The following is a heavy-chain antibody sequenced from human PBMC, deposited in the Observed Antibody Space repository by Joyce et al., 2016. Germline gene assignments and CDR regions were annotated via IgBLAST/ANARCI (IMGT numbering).Heavy chain of an antibody. Sequence: QLQLQESGPGLVKPSETLSLTCTVSGGSINSSSYYWGWIRQPPGKGLEWIGSVSHRGYTYYKSSLESRITISVDTSKNQFSLKLYSVTAADTAVYYCSRNLIALIGIWGQGTLVTVSS. CDR1: GGSINSSSYY. V-gene: IGHV4-39*01. CDR3: SRNLIALIGI. J-gene: IGHJ4*02. D-gene: IGHD3-22*01. CDR2: VSHRGYT.